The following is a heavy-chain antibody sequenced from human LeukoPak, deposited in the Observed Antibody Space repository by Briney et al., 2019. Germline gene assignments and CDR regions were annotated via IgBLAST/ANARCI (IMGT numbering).Heavy chain of an antibody. CDR1: GFTFSSYS. J-gene: IGHJ4*01. D-gene: IGHD2-2*01. CDR2: ISSSSSYI. CDR3: ARDSGSTSY. Sequence: GGSLRLSCAASGFTFSSYSMNWVRQAPGKGLEWVSSISSSSSYIYYADSVKGRFTISRDDAKNSLYLQINSLRAEDTAVYFCARDSGSTSYWGQGTLVTVSS. V-gene: IGHV3-21*01.